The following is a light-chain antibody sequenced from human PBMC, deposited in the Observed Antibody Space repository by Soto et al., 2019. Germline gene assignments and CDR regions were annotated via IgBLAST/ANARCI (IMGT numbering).Light chain of an antibody. CDR3: CSYTTSNTRQIV. V-gene: IGLV2-14*03. J-gene: IGLJ1*01. CDR2: DVS. Sequence: QSVLTQPASVSGSPGQSITISCTGTSSDVGGYNYVSWYQHHPGKAPKLLIYDVSNRPSGVSNRFSGSKPGNTASLTISGLQPEDEADYYCCSYTTSNTRQIVFGTGTKLTVL. CDR1: SSDVGGYNY.